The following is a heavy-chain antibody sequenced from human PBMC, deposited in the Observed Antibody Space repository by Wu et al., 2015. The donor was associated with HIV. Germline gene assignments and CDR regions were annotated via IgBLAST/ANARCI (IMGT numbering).Heavy chain of an antibody. CDR1: GGTFSSYA. CDR3: AREQQLTPIAYYYYGMDV. Sequence: QVQLVQSGAEVKKPGSSVKVSCKASGGTFSSYAISWVRQAPGQGLEWMGRIIPIFGTANYAQKFQGRVTITADESTSTAYMELSSLRSEDTAVYYCAREQQLTPIAYYYYGMDVWGPRDHGSPSPQ. D-gene: IGHD6-13*01. J-gene: IGHJ6*01. V-gene: IGHV1-69*13. CDR2: IIPIFGTA.